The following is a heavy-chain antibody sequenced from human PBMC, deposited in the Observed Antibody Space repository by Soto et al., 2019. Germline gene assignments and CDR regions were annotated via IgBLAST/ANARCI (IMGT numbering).Heavy chain of an antibody. D-gene: IGHD6-13*01. CDR2: MNAYSGNT. CDR3: ARDCEQLVN. V-gene: IGHV1-8*01. J-gene: IGHJ4*02. Sequence: QVQLVQSGAEVKKPGASVKVSCKASGYTFTSYDINWVRQATGQGLEWMGWMNAYSGNTDYAQKFQGRVTMTRNTSISTAYRELSSLGSEDTAVYSCARDCEQLVNWGQGTLVTVSS. CDR1: GYTFTSYD.